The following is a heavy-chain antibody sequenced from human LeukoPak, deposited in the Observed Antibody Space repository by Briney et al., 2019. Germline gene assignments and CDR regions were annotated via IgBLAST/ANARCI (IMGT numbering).Heavy chain of an antibody. CDR3: ARELPREVTLDY. CDR1: GFTFIIYG. D-gene: IGHD2-21*02. V-gene: IGHV3-74*01. CDR2: INTDGSDI. Sequence: GGSLRLSCAASGFTFIIYGMQWVRQAPGKGLVWVSRINTDGSDISYADSVKGRFTISRGNAKNTLYLQMNSLRGEDTAVYYCARELPREVTLDYWGQGTLVTVSS. J-gene: IGHJ4*01.